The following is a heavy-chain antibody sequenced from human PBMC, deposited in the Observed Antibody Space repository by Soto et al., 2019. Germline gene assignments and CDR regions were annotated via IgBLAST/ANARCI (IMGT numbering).Heavy chain of an antibody. V-gene: IGHV3-30-3*01. J-gene: IGHJ6*02. CDR1: GFTFSSYA. Sequence: QVQLVESGGGVVQPGRSLRLSCAASGFTFSSYAMHWVRQAPGKGLEWVAVISYDGSNKYYADSVKGRFTISRDNSKNTLYLQMNSQRAEDTAVYYCARTSSSRRYYYCGMDVWGQGTTVTVSS. D-gene: IGHD6-13*01. CDR3: ARTSSSRRYYYCGMDV. CDR2: ISYDGSNK.